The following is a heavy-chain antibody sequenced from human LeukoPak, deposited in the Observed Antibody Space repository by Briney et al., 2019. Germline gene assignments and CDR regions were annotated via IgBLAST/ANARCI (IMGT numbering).Heavy chain of an antibody. CDR2: IKEDGSEK. CDR1: GFTFSNYA. Sequence: GGSLRLSCAASGFTFSNYAMSWVRQAPGKGLGWVANIKEDGSEKYYVDSVKGRFTISRDNAKNSLSLQVNSLRAEDTAVYYCARSSSGYYEDYWGQGTLVTVSS. CDR3: ARSSSGYYEDY. D-gene: IGHD3-22*01. V-gene: IGHV3-7*01. J-gene: IGHJ4*02.